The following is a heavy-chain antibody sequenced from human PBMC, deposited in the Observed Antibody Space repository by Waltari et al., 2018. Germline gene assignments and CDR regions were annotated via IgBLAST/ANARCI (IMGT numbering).Heavy chain of an antibody. Sequence: QVQLQQWGAGLLKPSETLSLTCAVYGGSFSGYYWSWIRQPPGKGLEWIGEINHSGSTNYNPSLKSRVTISVDTSKNQFSLKLSSVTAADTAVYYCARAGIAVAGTRGKVFDYWGQGTLVTVSS. D-gene: IGHD6-19*01. CDR1: GGSFSGYY. J-gene: IGHJ4*02. CDR3: ARAGIAVAGTRGKVFDY. CDR2: INHSGST. V-gene: IGHV4-34*01.